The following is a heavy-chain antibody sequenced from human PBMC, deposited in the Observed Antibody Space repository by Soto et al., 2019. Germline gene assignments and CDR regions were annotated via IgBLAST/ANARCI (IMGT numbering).Heavy chain of an antibody. CDR3: ARANWYSEY. J-gene: IGHJ4*02. V-gene: IGHV4-61*08. Sequence: SETLSLTCTVSGGSISSGGYYWSWIRQHPGKGLEWIGYIYYSGSTNYNPSLKSRATMSVDTSKNQFSLNLTSLTAADTAIYYCARANWYSEYWGQGTLVTVSS. CDR1: GGSISSGGYY. CDR2: IYYSGST. D-gene: IGHD7-27*01.